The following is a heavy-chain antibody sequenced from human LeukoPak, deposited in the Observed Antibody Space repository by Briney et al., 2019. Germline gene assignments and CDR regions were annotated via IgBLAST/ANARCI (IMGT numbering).Heavy chain of an antibody. D-gene: IGHD3-10*01. J-gene: IGHJ4*02. Sequence: GGSLRLSCAASGFTFDDYAMHWVRQAPGKGLEWVSGISWNSGSIGYADSVKGRFTISRDNAKNSLYLQMNSLRAEDTALYYCAKDIRGSYGSGSFHFDYWGQGTLVTVSS. CDR2: ISWNSGSI. V-gene: IGHV3-9*01. CDR1: GFTFDDYA. CDR3: AKDIRGSYGSGSFHFDY.